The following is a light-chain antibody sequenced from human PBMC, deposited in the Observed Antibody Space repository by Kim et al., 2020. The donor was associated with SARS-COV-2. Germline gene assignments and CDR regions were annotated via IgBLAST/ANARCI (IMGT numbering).Light chain of an antibody. V-gene: IGLV1-40*01. CDR1: SPNVGAGND. CDR3: QSYDSSLSGSV. J-gene: IGLJ3*02. CDR2: GNS. Sequence: QGVPISGTGTSPNVGAGNDVPWYQQLPGPAPILRIYGNSNRPSGVPDRFSGSKSGTSASLAITGLQAEDEADYYCQSYDSSLSGSVFGGGTQLTVL.